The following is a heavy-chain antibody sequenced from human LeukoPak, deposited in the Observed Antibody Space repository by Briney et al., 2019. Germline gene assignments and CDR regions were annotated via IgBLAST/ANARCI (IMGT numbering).Heavy chain of an antibody. CDR3: ARSRGSSDAFDI. J-gene: IGHJ3*02. CDR2: IYYSGST. Sequence: SETLSLTCTVSGDSVITTNYYGGWIRQPPGKGLEWIGYIYYSGSTNYNPSLKSRVTISVDTSKNQFSLKLSSVTAADTAVYYCARSRGSSDAFDIWGQGTMVTVSS. CDR1: GDSVITTNYY. V-gene: IGHV4-61*01. D-gene: IGHD1-26*01.